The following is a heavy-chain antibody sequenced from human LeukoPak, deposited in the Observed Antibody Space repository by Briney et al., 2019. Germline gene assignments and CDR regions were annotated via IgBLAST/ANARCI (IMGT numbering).Heavy chain of an antibody. D-gene: IGHD6-19*01. Sequence: GASVKVSCKASGGTFSSYAISWVRQAPGQGLEWMGGIIPIFGTANYAQKFQGRVTITADKSTSTAYMELSSLRSEDTAVYYCASQRYSSGPVWFDPWGQGTLVTVSS. V-gene: IGHV1-69*06. CDR1: GGTFSSYA. J-gene: IGHJ5*02. CDR2: IIPIFGTA. CDR3: ASQRYSSGPVWFDP.